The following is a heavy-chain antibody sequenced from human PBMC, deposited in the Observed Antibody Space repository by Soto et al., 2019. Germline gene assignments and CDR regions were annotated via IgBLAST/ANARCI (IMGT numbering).Heavy chain of an antibody. D-gene: IGHD3-3*01. CDR3: AKDGSVLRFLEWLLCLDN. Sequence: GGSLRLSCAASGFTSSSYAMHWVRQAPGKGLEWVAVISHDESNKFYADSVKGRFTISRANSKNTLYLQMKSLRAEDTAVSYCAKDGSVLRFLEWLLCLDNWGQGTLVTVSS. J-gene: IGHJ4*02. CDR1: GFTSSSYA. CDR2: ISHDESNK. V-gene: IGHV3-30*18.